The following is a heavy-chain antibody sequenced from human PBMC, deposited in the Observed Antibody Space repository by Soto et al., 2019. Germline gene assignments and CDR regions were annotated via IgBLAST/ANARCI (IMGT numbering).Heavy chain of an antibody. CDR3: ARDLGGSYGMDV. V-gene: IGHV4-4*07. D-gene: IGHD1-26*01. Sequence: QVQLQESGPGLVKPSETLSLTCTVSGGSISSYYWSWIRQPAGKGLDWIGRIYTSGSTNYHPSLKSRVTLSVDTAKNQFSLKLSAVTAADTAGYFCARDLGGSYGMDVWGQGTTVTVSS. J-gene: IGHJ6*02. CDR1: GGSISSYY. CDR2: IYTSGST.